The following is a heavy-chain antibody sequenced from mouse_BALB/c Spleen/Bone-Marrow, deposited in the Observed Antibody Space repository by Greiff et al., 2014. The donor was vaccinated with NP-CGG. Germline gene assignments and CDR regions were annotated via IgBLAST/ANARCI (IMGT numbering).Heavy chain of an antibody. D-gene: IGHD1-1*01. J-gene: IGHJ1*01. Sequence: EVQVVESGGGLVQSGGSLRLSCATSGFTFTDYYMNWVRQPPGKALEWLGFIRNEANGFTTEYSASVRGRFTISRDNSQSVLYVQMNALRAEDSATYYCARGSGSACIGYWYFDVWGAGTTVTVSS. CDR2: IRNEANGFTT. CDR1: GFTFTDYY. V-gene: IGHV7-3*02. CDR3: ARGSGSACIGYWYFDV.